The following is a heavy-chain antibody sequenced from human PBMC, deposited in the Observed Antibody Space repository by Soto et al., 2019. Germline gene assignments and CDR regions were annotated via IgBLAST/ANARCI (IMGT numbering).Heavy chain of an antibody. CDR3: AGGVGDAF. CDR1: ESTVSRDW. CDR2: INQDGSEK. Sequence: EVHLVESGGGLVQTGGSLRLSCAIFESTVSRDWMNWVRQAPGKGLEWVAHINQDGSEKYYVDSVKGRFTISRDNAKKSVYLQMNGLRPAVTAMYHGAGGVGDAFWGQGTLVTVSS. D-gene: IGHD1-26*01. J-gene: IGHJ4*02. V-gene: IGHV3-7*04.